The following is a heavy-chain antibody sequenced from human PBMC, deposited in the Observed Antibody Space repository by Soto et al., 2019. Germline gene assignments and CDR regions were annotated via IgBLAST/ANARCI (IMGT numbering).Heavy chain of an antibody. CDR1: GGTFSSYA. Sequence: ASVKVSCKASGGTFSSYAISWVRQAPGQGLEWMGGIIPIFGTANYAQKFQGRVTITADESTSTAYMELSSLRSEDTAVYYCARDYIMREILSRIAAAPSAYYGMDVWG. CDR3: ARDYIMREILSRIAAAPSAYYGMDV. V-gene: IGHV1-69*13. J-gene: IGHJ6*02. CDR2: IIPIFGTA. D-gene: IGHD6-13*01.